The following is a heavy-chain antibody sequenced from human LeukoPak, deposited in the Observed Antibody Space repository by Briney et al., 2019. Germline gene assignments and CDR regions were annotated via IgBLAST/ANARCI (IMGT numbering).Heavy chain of an antibody. CDR3: ARDGSKEDTAMITARFDY. Sequence: GGSLRLSCAASGFTFSSYSMNWVRQAPGKGLEWVSSISSSSSYIYYADSVKGRSTISRDNAKNSLYLQMNSLRAEDTAVCYCARDGSKEDTAMITARFDYWGQGTLVTVSS. CDR1: GFTFSSYS. CDR2: ISSSSSYI. V-gene: IGHV3-21*01. D-gene: IGHD5-18*01. J-gene: IGHJ4*02.